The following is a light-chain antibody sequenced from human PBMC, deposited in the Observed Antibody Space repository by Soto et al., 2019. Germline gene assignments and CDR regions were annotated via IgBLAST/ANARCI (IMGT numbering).Light chain of an antibody. CDR3: CSYAGSSTFPYV. CDR1: SSDVGSYNL. CDR2: EGS. J-gene: IGLJ1*01. V-gene: IGLV2-23*03. Sequence: QYVLTQPASVSGSPGQSITISCTGTSSDVGSYNLVSWYQQHPGKAPKLMIYEGSKRPSGVSNRFSGSKSGNTASLTISGLQAEDEADYYCCSYAGSSTFPYVFGTGTKLTVL.